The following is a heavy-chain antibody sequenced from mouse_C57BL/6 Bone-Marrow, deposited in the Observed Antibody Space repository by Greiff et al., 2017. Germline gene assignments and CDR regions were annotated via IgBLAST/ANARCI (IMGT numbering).Heavy chain of an antibody. CDR3: ARSGPLGRSFDY. CDR2: IYPTSGRT. J-gene: IGHJ2*01. CDR1: GYTFTSYW. V-gene: IGHV1-55*01. D-gene: IGHD4-1*01. Sequence: VQLQQPGAELVKPGASVKMSCKASGYTFTSYWITWVKQMPGQGLEGIGDIYPTSGRTNYNEKFKSKAILTVDTSSNTAYMQLSSLTSEDSAVFYCARSGPLGRSFDYWGQGTTLTVSS.